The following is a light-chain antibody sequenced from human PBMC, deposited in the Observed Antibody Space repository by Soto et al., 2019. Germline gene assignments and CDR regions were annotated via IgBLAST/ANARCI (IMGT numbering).Light chain of an antibody. CDR3: QQYGSSPPT. CDR1: QSVSSSY. CDR2: GAS. J-gene: IGKJ1*01. Sequence: EIVLTQSPGTLSLSPGERATLSCRASQSVSSSYLAWYQQKTGQAPRRLIYGASSMATGIPDRFSGSGSGTDFTLTISRLEPEDFAVYYCQQYGSSPPTFGQGTKVEIK. V-gene: IGKV3-20*01.